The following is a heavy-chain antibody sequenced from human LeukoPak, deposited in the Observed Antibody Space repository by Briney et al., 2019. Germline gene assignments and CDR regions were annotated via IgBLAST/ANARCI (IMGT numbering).Heavy chain of an antibody. V-gene: IGHV3-23*01. CDR1: GFTFSSYA. CDR3: AKGDSYCGGDCYPD. Sequence: TGGSLRLSCAASGFTFSSYAMSWVRQAPGKGLEWVSAFSGSSGSTYYADSVKGRFTISRDNSKNTLYLQMNSLRAEDTAVYYCAKGDSYCGGDCYPDWGQGTLVTVSS. J-gene: IGHJ4*02. CDR2: FSGSSGST. D-gene: IGHD2-21*02.